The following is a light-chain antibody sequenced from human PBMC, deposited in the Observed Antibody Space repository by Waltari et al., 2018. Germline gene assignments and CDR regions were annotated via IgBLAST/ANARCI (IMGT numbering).Light chain of an antibody. CDR3: NSYTMTAARV. J-gene: IGLJ3*02. V-gene: IGLV2-14*02. Sequence: QPALTQPASVSGFPGQSITISCAGSRSDVGSYSLVSWYQQHPGKVPKLIIYNVSKWPSGVYNRFSGYKSDNTAFLTISGLQAEDEADYYCNSYTMTAARVFGGGTRLTVL. CDR1: RSDVGSYSL. CDR2: NVS.